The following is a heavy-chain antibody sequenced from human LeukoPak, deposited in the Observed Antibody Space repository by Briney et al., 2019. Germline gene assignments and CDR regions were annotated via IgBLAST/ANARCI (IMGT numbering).Heavy chain of an antibody. V-gene: IGHV4-39*07. CDR2: INHSGST. CDR1: GGSLNISSYY. Sequence: SETLSLTCTVSGGSLNISSYYWGWIRQPPGKGLEWIGEINHSGSTNYNPSLKSRVTVSVDTSKNQFSLKLSSVTAADTAVYYCAIPWYSSPIDYWGQGTLVTVSS. D-gene: IGHD6-19*01. J-gene: IGHJ4*02. CDR3: AIPWYSSPIDY.